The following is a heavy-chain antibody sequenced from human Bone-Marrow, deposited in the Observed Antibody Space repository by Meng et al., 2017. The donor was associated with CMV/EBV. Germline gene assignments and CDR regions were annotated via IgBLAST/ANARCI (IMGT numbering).Heavy chain of an antibody. J-gene: IGHJ4*02. CDR1: GFTSSSYS. V-gene: IGHV3-21*06. CDR2: ISSDSVYI. D-gene: IGHD2/OR15-2a*01. CDR3: ARFETGQNNHGQEEY. Sequence: GASLKISCAASGFTSSSYSMNWIRQAPEKGPEWVSSISSDSVYIVYADSVKGRFTISRDNAKNSLFLQLHGLRAEDTAVYYCARFETGQNNHGQEEYWGQGTAVTVSS.